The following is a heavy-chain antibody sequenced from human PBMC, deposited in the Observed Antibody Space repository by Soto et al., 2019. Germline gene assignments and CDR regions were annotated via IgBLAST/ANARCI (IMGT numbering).Heavy chain of an antibody. Sequence: LSLTCAVRGGSFSSYQWSWIRQTPGQGLEWIGEINHSGTTNYNPSFKSRVTLSVDTSKKEFSLKVTSVSAADTAIYYCARGWRFDPWGQGTLVTVSS. CDR2: INHSGTT. J-gene: IGHJ5*02. D-gene: IGHD3-3*01. CDR1: GGSFSSYQ. CDR3: ARGWRFDP. V-gene: IGHV4-34*01.